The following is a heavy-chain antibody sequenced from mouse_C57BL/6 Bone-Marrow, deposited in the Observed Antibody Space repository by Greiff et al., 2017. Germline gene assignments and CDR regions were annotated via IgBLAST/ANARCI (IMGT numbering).Heavy chain of an antibody. D-gene: IGHD4-1*01. CDR2: ISSGSSTI. Sequence: EVMLVESGGGLVKPGGSLKLSCAASGFTFSDYGMHWVRQAPEKGLEWVAYISSGSSTIYYADTVEGRFTISRDNAKNTLFLQMTRLRSEDTAMYYCARELGLYFDYWGTGTTLTVSS. J-gene: IGHJ2*01. CDR3: ARELGLYFDY. V-gene: IGHV5-17*01. CDR1: GFTFSDYG.